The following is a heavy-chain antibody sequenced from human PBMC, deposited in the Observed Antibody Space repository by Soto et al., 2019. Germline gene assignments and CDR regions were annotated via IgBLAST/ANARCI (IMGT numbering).Heavy chain of an antibody. CDR2: IYFSGST. Sequence: QLQVQESGPGLVKASETLSLTCTVSGGSISSHNYYWGWIRQPPGKGLEWIGSIYFSGSTWYNPSLKSRVTISVDSSKNQFSLKLSSVTAADTAVFYCASLVGPNAGGFHTWGQGTLVTVSS. D-gene: IGHD2-2*01. V-gene: IGHV4-39*01. CDR3: ASLVGPNAGGFHT. J-gene: IGHJ5*02. CDR1: GGSISSHNYY.